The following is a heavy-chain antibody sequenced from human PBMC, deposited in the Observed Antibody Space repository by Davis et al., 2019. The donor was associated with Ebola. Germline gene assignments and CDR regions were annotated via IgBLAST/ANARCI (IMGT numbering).Heavy chain of an antibody. CDR3: ARERPAAIYYYYGMDV. V-gene: IGHV3-74*01. D-gene: IGHD2-2*02. CDR1: GFTFSSYW. CDR2: INSDGSST. J-gene: IGHJ6*02. Sequence: GESLKISCAASGFTFSSYWMHWVRQAPGKGLVWVSRINSDGSSTTYADSVKGRFTISRDNDKNTLYLQMNSLRAEDTAVYYCARERPAAIYYYYGMDVWGQGTTVTVSS.